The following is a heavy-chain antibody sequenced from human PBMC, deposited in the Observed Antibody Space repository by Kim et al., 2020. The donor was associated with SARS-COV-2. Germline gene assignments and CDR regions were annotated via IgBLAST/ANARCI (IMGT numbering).Heavy chain of an antibody. V-gene: IGHV3-7*01. Sequence: GGSLRLSCTASGFTFSNYWMTWVRQAPGKGLEWVSNIKQDGSKKDYADSVKGRFTISRDNAKNSLYLQMNSLRAEDTAVYYCARGSCPFDSCGQGYLDSV. CDR1: GFTFSNYW. CDR3: ARGSCPFDS. CDR2: IKQDGSKK. J-gene: IGHJ4*02. D-gene: IGHD3-10*01.